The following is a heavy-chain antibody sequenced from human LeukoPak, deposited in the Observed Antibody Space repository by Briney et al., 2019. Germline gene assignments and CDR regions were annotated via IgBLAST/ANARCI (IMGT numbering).Heavy chain of an antibody. J-gene: IGHJ4*02. CDR2: ISWSSGSL. V-gene: IGHV3-9*01. D-gene: IGHD3-16*01. CDR3: TTEGGY. Sequence: GGSLRLSCAASGFTFDDYAMHWVRQAPGKGLEWVSGISWSSGSLACADSVKGRFTISRDNAKNSLYLQMNSLRAEDTAFYYCTTEGGYWGQGALVTVSS. CDR1: GFTFDDYA.